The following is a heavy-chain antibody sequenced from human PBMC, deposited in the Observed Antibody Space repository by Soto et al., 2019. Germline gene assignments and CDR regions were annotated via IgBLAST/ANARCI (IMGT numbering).Heavy chain of an antibody. CDR3: ATGIVNAFFTFDY. CDR1: GYTFTNFG. J-gene: IGHJ4*02. CDR2: ISAYNGNT. D-gene: IGHD3-22*01. V-gene: IGHV1-18*01. Sequence: ASVKVSCKASGYTFTNFGISWVRQAPGQGLEWMGWISAYNGNTNYAQNFQGRVTMTTDTSTSTAYMELRSLRSEDTAVYYCATGIVNAFFTFDYWGQGTLVTVSS.